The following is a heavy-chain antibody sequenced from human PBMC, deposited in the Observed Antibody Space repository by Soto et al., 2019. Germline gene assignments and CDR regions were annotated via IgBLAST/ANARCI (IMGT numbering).Heavy chain of an antibody. Sequence: GGSLRLSCAASGFTFSSFAMSWVRQAPGKGLEWVSTITGSGGSTFYADSVKGRFTISRDNSKNTLYLQVNSLRAEDTAVYYCAKDPGYCSSTSCPWYFDYWGQGTLVTVSS. J-gene: IGHJ4*02. CDR1: GFTFSSFA. CDR3: AKDPGYCSSTSCPWYFDY. D-gene: IGHD2-2*01. CDR2: ITGSGGST. V-gene: IGHV3-23*01.